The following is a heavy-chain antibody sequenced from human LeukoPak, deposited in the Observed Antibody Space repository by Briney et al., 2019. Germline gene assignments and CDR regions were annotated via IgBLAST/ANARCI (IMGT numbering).Heavy chain of an antibody. CDR3: ARHGRSGSGSFFDY. J-gene: IGHJ4*02. V-gene: IGHV4-4*09. CDR2: IYTSGST. Sequence: PSETLSLTCSVSGGSISSYYWSWIRQPPGKGLEWIGDIYTSGSTNYNPSLKSRVTISVDTSKSQCSLKLSSVTDADTAVYYCARHGRSGSGSFFDYWGQGTPVAV. D-gene: IGHD2-15*01. CDR1: GGSISSYY.